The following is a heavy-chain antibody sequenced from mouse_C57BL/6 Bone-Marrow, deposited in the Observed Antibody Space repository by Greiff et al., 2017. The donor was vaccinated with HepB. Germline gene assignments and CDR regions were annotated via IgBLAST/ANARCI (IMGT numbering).Heavy chain of an antibody. CDR1: GFSLTSYG. V-gene: IGHV2-6-1*01. D-gene: IGHD2-1*01. CDR2: IWSDGST. Sequence: QVQLKESGPGLVAPSQSLSITCTVSGFSLTSYGVHWVRQPPGKGLEWLVVIWSDGSTTYNSALKSRLSISKDNSKRQVFLKMNSLQTDDTAMYYCARHGHLIYYGNYDYAMDYWGQGTSVTVSS. J-gene: IGHJ4*01. CDR3: ARHGHLIYYGNYDYAMDY.